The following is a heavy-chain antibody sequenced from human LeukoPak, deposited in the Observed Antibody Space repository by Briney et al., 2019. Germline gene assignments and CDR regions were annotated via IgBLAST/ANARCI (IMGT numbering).Heavy chain of an antibody. CDR3: AKGGVVVVPAAEVDYFDY. Sequence: GGSLRLSCAASGFTFDDYAMHWVRQAPGKGLEWVSGISWNVGSIAYADSVKGRFTISRDNAKNSMYMHMTSLRAEDMALYYCAKGGVVVVPAAEVDYFDYWGQGTLVTVSS. V-gene: IGHV3-9*03. CDR1: GFTFDDYA. CDR2: ISWNVGSI. J-gene: IGHJ4*02. D-gene: IGHD2-2*01.